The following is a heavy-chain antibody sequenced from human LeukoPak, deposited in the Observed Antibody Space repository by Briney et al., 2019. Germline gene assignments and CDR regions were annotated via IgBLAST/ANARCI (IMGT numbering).Heavy chain of an antibody. Sequence: SETLSLTCTVSGGSISSYYWSWIRQPPGKGLEWIGYIYYSGSTNYNPSLKSRVTISLDTSRNQFSLKLNSVTAADTAVYYCAKSNGYGLVDIGGQGTMVTVSS. CDR3: AKSNGYGLVDI. CDR1: GGSISSYY. D-gene: IGHD3-10*01. V-gene: IGHV4-59*12. J-gene: IGHJ3*02. CDR2: IYYSGST.